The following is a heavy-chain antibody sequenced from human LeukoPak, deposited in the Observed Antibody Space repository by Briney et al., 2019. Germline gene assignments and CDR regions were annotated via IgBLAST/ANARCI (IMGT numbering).Heavy chain of an antibody. CDR3: ARGYGAGRGDSWFDP. V-gene: IGHV3-53*01. D-gene: IGHD4/OR15-4a*01. CDR1: GFTVSTTY. CDR2: IYAGSET. Sequence: PGGSLRLSCAASGFTVSTTYMTWVRQAPGKGLEWVSAIYAGSETYYADSVKGRFTISRDNSKNMLYLQMNSLRGEDTAVYYCARGYGAGRGDSWFDPWGQGTLVTVSS. J-gene: IGHJ5*02.